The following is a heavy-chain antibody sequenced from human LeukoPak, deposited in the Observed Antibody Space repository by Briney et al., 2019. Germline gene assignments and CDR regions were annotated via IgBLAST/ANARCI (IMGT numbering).Heavy chain of an antibody. CDR1: GGTFSSYA. Sequence: SVKVSCKASGGTFSSYAISWVRQAPGQGLEWMGGIIPIFCTANYAQKFQGRVTITADESTSTAYMELSSLRSEDTAVYYCARVRSYYGSGSYFGSLYYMDVWGKGTTVTVSS. D-gene: IGHD3-10*01. CDR3: ARVRSYYGSGSYFGSLYYMDV. J-gene: IGHJ6*03. CDR2: IIPIFCTA. V-gene: IGHV1-69*01.